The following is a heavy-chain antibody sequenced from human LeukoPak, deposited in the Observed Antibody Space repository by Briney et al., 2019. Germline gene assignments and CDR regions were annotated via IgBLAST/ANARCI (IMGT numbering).Heavy chain of an antibody. J-gene: IGHJ4*02. D-gene: IGHD1-26*01. Sequence: GGSLRLSCAASGFTFSSYSMNWVRQAPGKGLEWVSSISSSSYIYYADSVKGRFTISRDNAKNSLYLQMNSLRAEDTAVYYCARASGSYPFDYWGQGTLVTVSS. V-gene: IGHV3-21*01. CDR2: ISSSSYI. CDR1: GFTFSSYS. CDR3: ARASGSYPFDY.